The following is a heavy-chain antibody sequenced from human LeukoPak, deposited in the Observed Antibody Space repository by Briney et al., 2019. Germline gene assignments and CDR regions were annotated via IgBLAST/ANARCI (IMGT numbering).Heavy chain of an antibody. Sequence: GGSLRLSCAASGFTFDDYGMSWVRQAPGKGLEWVSGINWNGGSTGYADSVKGRFTISRDDAKNSLYLQMNSLRAEDTALYYCAKDTDYGSGSTFDYWGQGTLVTVSS. CDR1: GFTFDDYG. V-gene: IGHV3-20*04. CDR3: AKDTDYGSGSTFDY. J-gene: IGHJ4*02. D-gene: IGHD3-10*01. CDR2: INWNGGST.